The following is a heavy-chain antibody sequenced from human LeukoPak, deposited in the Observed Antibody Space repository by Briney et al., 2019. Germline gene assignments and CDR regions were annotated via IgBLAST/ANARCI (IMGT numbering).Heavy chain of an antibody. CDR2: IYTSGST. CDR1: GGSISGYY. J-gene: IGHJ4*02. Sequence: PSETLSLTCTVSGGSISGYYWSWIRQPAGKALEWIGRIYTSGSTNYNPSLKSRVTMSVDTSKNQFSLRLSSVTAADTAVYYCARGGWGTYDPGNLDFWGQGTLVTVSS. V-gene: IGHV4-4*07. D-gene: IGHD6-19*01. CDR3: ARGGWGTYDPGNLDF.